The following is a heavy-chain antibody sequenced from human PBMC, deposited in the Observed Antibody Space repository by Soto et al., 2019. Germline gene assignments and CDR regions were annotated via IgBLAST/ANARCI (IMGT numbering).Heavy chain of an antibody. D-gene: IGHD2-15*01. CDR3: AKSRGGTARDAFDI. J-gene: IGHJ3*02. CDR1: GFAFNKFG. CDR2: ISYDGTTE. Sequence: QVQLVESGGGVVQPGTSLRLSCEASGFAFNKFGMHWVRQAPGKGLEWVAFISYDGTTEEYADPVRGRFSVSRDNSENTVDLHMHSLRPEDTAVYFCAKSRGGTARDAFDIWDQGT. V-gene: IGHV3-30*18.